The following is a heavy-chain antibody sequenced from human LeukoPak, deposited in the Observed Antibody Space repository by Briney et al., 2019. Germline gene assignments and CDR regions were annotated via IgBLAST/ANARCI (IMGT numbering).Heavy chain of an antibody. CDR1: GGSISSSSYY. CDR2: IYYSGST. V-gene: IGHV4-39*06. D-gene: IGHD3-10*01. CDR3: ARDSSRYGSGKYGYYYGMDV. J-gene: IGHJ6*02. Sequence: SETLSLTCTVSGGSISSSSYYWGWIRQPPGKGLEWIGSIYYSGSTYYNPPLKSRVTISVDTSKNQFPLKLSSVTAADTAVYYCARDSSRYGSGKYGYYYGMDVWGQGTTVTVSS.